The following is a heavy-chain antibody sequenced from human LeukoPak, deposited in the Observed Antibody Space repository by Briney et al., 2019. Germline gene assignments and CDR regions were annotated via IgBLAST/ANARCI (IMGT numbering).Heavy chain of an antibody. V-gene: IGHV1-69*04. D-gene: IGHD6-19*01. Sequence: SVKVSCKASGGTFSSYAISWVRQAPGQGLEWMGRIITILGIANYAQKFQGRVTITADKSTSTAYMELSSLRSEDTAVYYCARGIPVSGLVDYWGQGTLVTVSS. J-gene: IGHJ4*02. CDR3: ARGIPVSGLVDY. CDR2: IITILGIA. CDR1: GGTFSSYA.